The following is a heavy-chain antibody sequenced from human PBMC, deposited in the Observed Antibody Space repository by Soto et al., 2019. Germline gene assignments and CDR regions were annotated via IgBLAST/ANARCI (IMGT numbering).Heavy chain of an antibody. CDR2: IWNDGSKK. CDR3: VRCRAYGDYIPDL. D-gene: IGHD4-17*01. Sequence: QVQLVESGGGVVQPGRSLRLSCVASGFAFSNHGMHWVRQAPGTGLEWVAVIWNDGSKKHYADSVKGRFTISRDNSKNSLYLQMNSLRAVDTAVYSCVRCRAYGDYIPDLWGQGTLVTVSS. V-gene: IGHV3-33*01. J-gene: IGHJ4*02. CDR1: GFAFSNHG.